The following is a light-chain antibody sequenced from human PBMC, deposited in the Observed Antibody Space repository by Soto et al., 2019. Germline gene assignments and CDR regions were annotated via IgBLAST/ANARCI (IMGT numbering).Light chain of an antibody. CDR1: QSVSSSY. Sequence: EIVLTQSPVTLSLSPGEIATLSCRASQSVSSSYLAWYQQKPGQAPRLLIYGASTRATGIPARFSGSGSGTEFTLTISSLQSEDFAVYYCKQYSIWRKFGQGTKVDIK. CDR2: GAS. CDR3: KQYSIWRK. V-gene: IGKV3-15*01. J-gene: IGKJ1*01.